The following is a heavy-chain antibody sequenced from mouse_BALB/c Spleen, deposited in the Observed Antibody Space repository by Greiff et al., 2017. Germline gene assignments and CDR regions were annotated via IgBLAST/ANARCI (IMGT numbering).Heavy chain of an antibody. J-gene: IGHJ3*01. D-gene: IGHD1-1*02. Sequence: QVTLKESGPGLVAPSQSLSITCTVSGFSLTSYDISWIRQPPGKGLEWLGVIWTGGGTNYNSAFMSRLSISKDNSKSQVFLKMNSLQTDDTAIYYCVSRLSYWGQGTLVTVSA. CDR2: IWTGGGT. CDR3: VSRLSY. V-gene: IGHV2-9-2*01. CDR1: GFSLTSYD.